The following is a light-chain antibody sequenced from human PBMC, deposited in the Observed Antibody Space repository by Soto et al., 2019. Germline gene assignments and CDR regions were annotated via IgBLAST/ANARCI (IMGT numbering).Light chain of an antibody. CDR2: WAS. CDR3: QQYGTPPQT. Sequence: DIMMTQSPNSLAVSLGERATITCRSNQSVLFTSNDKNFLAWYQQKAGQPPKLLMYWASTRASGVPERFSGSGSGTDFTLTISRLEPEDFAVYYCQQYGTPPQTFGQGTKVEI. V-gene: IGKV4-1*01. CDR1: QSVLFTSNDKNF. J-gene: IGKJ1*01.